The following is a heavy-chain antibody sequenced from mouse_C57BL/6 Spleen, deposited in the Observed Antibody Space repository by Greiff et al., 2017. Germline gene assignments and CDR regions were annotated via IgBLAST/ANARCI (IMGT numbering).Heavy chain of an antibody. CDR1: GFSLTSYG. D-gene: IGHD1-1*01. V-gene: IGHV2-5*01. CDR3: AIPYYGSSYWYFDV. Sequence: QVQLKESGPGLVQPSQSLSITCTVSGFSLTSYGVHWVRQSPGKGLEWLGVIWRGGSTDYNAAFMSRLSITKDNSKSQVFFKMNSLQADDTAIYYCAIPYYGSSYWYFDVWGTGTTVTVSS. J-gene: IGHJ1*03. CDR2: IWRGGST.